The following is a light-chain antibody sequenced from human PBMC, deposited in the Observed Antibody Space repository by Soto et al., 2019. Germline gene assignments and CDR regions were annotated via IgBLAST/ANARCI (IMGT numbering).Light chain of an antibody. CDR1: QSVSTN. CDR2: GAY. Sequence: EIVMTQSPATLSVSPGERATLSCRASQSVSTNLVWYQQKPGQAPRLLIYGAYTRATGIPARFSGSGSGTEFTLTISSLQSEDFAVYYCQQYNNWPPYTFGQGTKLDI. J-gene: IGKJ2*01. V-gene: IGKV3-15*01. CDR3: QQYNNWPPYT.